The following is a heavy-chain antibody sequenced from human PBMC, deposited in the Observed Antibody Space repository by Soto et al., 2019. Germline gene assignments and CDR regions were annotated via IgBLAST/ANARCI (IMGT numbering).Heavy chain of an antibody. Sequence: SETLSLTFPVSGCSLSSYYWGWIRPPPGKGLEWIGYVYHTGSTNYSPSLKSRVTMSVDTSKNHFSLRLRSGTAADTAVYYCARTQLGSFDIWSQGTXVTVSS. CDR3: ARTQLGSFDI. V-gene: IGHV4-59*01. D-gene: IGHD3-16*01. CDR1: GCSLSSYY. CDR2: VYHTGST. J-gene: IGHJ3*02.